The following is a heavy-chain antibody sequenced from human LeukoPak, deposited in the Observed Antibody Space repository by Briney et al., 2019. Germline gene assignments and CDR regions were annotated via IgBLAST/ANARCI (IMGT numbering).Heavy chain of an antibody. Sequence: SETLSLTCTVSGGSISSYYWSWIRQPPGKGPEWIGRIYTSGSTNYNPSLKSRVTMSVDTSKNQFSLKLNSVTAADTAVYYCARDQYGSGTYSPFTYWFDPWGQGTLVTVSS. CDR1: GGSISSYY. J-gene: IGHJ5*02. CDR3: ARDQYGSGTYSPFTYWFDP. D-gene: IGHD3-10*01. CDR2: IYTSGST. V-gene: IGHV4-4*07.